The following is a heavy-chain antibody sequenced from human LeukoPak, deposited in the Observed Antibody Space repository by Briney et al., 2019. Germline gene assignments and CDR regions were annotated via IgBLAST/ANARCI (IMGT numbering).Heavy chain of an antibody. V-gene: IGHV3-21*01. D-gene: IGHD4-17*01. CDR1: GFTFRIYA. Sequence: GGSLRLSCAASGFTFRIYAMNWVRQAPGKGLEWVSSISSSSSYIYYADSVKGRFTISRDNAKNSLYLQMNSLRAEDTAVYYCARDDSYGDYPGFDYWGQGTLVTVSS. CDR2: ISSSSSYI. CDR3: ARDDSYGDYPGFDY. J-gene: IGHJ4*02.